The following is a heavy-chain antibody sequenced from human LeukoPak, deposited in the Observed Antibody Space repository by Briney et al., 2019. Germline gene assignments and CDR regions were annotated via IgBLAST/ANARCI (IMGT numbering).Heavy chain of an antibody. V-gene: IGHV3-30*03. CDR2: TSYDGGQN. Sequence: PGRSLRLSCVASGFTFSNYGMHWVRQAPGKGLEWVAITSYDGGQNSYADFVKGRFTISRDNSKNTLYLQLNSLRPEDTGVYYCATDQVAAGDYWGQGTLVTVSS. J-gene: IGHJ4*02. CDR3: ATDQVAAGDY. D-gene: IGHD6-13*01. CDR1: GFTFSNYG.